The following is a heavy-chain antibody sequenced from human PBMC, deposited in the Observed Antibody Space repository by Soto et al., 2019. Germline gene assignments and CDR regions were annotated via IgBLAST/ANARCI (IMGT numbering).Heavy chain of an antibody. CDR3: AREDYYDSSGTTNYGMDV. CDR2: ISAYNGNT. D-gene: IGHD3-22*01. Sequence: ASVKVSCKASGYTFTSYGISWVRQAPGQGLEWMGWISAYNGNTNYAQKLQGRVTMTTDTSTSTAYMELRSLRSDDTAVYYCAREDYYDSSGTTNYGMDVWGQGTTVTVSS. V-gene: IGHV1-18*01. CDR1: GYTFTSYG. J-gene: IGHJ6*02.